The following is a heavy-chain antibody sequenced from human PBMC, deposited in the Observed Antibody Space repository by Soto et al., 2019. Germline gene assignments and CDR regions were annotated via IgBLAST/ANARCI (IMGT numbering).Heavy chain of an antibody. CDR3: ARAERGIAVAGILGFDY. V-gene: IGHV6-1*01. Sequence: KQSQTLSLTCAISGDSVSSNSAAWNWIRQSPSRGLEWLGRTYYRSKWYNDYAVSVKSRITINPDTSKNQFSLQLNSVTPEDTAVYYCARAERGIAVAGILGFDYWGQGTLVTVSS. CDR1: GDSVSSNSAA. CDR2: TYYRSKWYN. J-gene: IGHJ4*02. D-gene: IGHD6-19*01.